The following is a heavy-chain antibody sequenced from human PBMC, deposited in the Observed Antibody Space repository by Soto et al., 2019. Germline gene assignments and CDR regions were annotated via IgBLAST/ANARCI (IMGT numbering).Heavy chain of an antibody. V-gene: IGHV5-51*01. Sequence: GESLKISCMGSGYRFTSYCIGWVRQIPWKGLEWMGIIYPCDSDTRYSPSFQGQVTISADKSISTAYLQWSSLKASDTAMYYCAIGITMVRGVINACDIWGQWTRITASS. D-gene: IGHD3-10*01. CDR1: GYRFTSYC. CDR3: AIGITMVRGVINACDI. CDR2: IYPCDSDT. J-gene: IGHJ3*02.